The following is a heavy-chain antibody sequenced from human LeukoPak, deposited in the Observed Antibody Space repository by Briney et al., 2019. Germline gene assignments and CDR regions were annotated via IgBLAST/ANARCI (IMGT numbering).Heavy chain of an antibody. V-gene: IGHV1-2*02. J-gene: IGHJ5*02. CDR1: GYTFTGCY. CDR3: WREGNQPTASAFWFDP. CDR2: INPNSGGT. Sequence: SVTVSFKASGYTFTGCYMHWVWQAPGQGLEWMGWINPNSGGTNFAQKFQGRGTMTRDTSISTAYTELSRLRSDGTAVYYCWREGNQPTASAFWFDPWGQGTLVTVSS.